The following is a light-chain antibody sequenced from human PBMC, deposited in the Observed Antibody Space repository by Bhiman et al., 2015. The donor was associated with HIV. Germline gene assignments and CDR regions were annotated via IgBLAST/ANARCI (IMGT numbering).Light chain of an antibody. CDR1: ALAKKF. J-gene: IGLJ3*02. CDR3: QSIDSSDIYPLL. CDR2: KDT. Sequence: SYELTQPPSVSVSPGQTARITCSGGALAKKFAYWYQQKPGQAPVLVIYKDTERPSGIPERFSGSSSGTTVTLTISGVQAEDEADYYCQSIDSSDIYPLLFGGGTKLTVL. V-gene: IGLV3-25*03.